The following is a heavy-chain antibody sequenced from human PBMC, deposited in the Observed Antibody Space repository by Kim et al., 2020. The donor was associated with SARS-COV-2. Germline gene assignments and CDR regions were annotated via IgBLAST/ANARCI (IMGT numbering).Heavy chain of an antibody. D-gene: IGHD2-15*01. CDR3: ARALDCSGGSCHNY. V-gene: IGHV3-48*02. J-gene: IGHJ4*02. Sequence: ADSVKGRFTISRDNAKNSLYLQMNSLRDEDTAVYYCARALDCSGGSCHNYWGQGTLVTVSS.